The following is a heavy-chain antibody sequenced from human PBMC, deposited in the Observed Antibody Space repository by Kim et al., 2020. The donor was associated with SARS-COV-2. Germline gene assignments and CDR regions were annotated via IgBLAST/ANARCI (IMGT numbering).Heavy chain of an antibody. Sequence: SETLSLTCAVSGGSISSSNWWSWVRQPPGKGLEWIGEIYHSGSTNYNPSLKSRVTISVDKSKNQFSLKLSSVTAADTAVYYCARATPSYTRYSGSFAFDIWGQGTMVTVSS. CDR3: ARATPSYTRYSGSFAFDI. V-gene: IGHV4-4*02. CDR1: GGSISSSNW. CDR2: IYHSGST. J-gene: IGHJ3*02. D-gene: IGHD1-26*01.